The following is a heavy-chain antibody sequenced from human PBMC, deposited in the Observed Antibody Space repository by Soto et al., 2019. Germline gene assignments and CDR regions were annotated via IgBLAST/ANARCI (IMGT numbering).Heavy chain of an antibody. J-gene: IGHJ6*02. CDR2: ISYNGGKK. CDR3: AKDQVGYYNGMDV. CDR1: GFNFSSYG. Sequence: GGSLRLSCAASGFNFSSYGMHWVRQAPGKGLEWVAVISYNGGKKYYGDSVKGRFTISRDNSEKMMYLQMNRLRAEDTAVYYCAKDQVGYYNGMDVWGQGTTVTVSS. V-gene: IGHV3-30*18. D-gene: IGHD6-13*01.